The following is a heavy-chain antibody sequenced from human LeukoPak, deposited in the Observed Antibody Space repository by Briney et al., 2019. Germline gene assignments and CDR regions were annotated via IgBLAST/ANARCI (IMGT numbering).Heavy chain of an antibody. V-gene: IGHV4-39*07. J-gene: IGHJ5*02. CDR3: ARDYRIAVAGTKVGQNWFDP. CDR2: IYYSGST. D-gene: IGHD6-19*01. Sequence: SETLSLTCTVSGGSISSSSYYWGWIRQPPGKGLEWIGSIYYSGSTYYNPSLKSRVTISVDTSKNQFSLKLSSVTAADTAVYYCARDYRIAVAGTKVGQNWFDPWGQGTLVTVSS. CDR1: GGSISSSSYY.